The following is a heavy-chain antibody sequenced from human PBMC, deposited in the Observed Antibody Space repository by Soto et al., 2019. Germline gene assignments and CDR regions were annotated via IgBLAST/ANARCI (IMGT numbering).Heavy chain of an antibody. CDR1: GYSFTSYW. J-gene: IGHJ6*02. Sequence: PGESLKISCKGSGYSFTSYWIGWVRQMPGKGLEWMGTIYPGDSDTRYSPSFQGQVTISADKSISTAYLQWSSLKASDTAIYYCARTAAAGKYYYGVDVWGQGTKVTVSS. D-gene: IGHD6-13*01. V-gene: IGHV5-51*01. CDR3: ARTAAAGKYYYGVDV. CDR2: IYPGDSDT.